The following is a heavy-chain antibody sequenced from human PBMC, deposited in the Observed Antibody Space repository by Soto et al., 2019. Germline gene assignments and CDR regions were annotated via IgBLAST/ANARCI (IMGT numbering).Heavy chain of an antibody. D-gene: IGHD5-18*01. V-gene: IGHV4-34*01. J-gene: IGHJ4*02. CDR3: AGGYSYAAYYFDY. Sequence: PSETLSLTCAVYGGSFSGYYWSWIRQPPGKGLEWIGEINHSGSTNYNPSLKSRVTISVDTSKNQFSLKLSSVTAADTAVYYCAGGYSYAAYYFDYWGQGTLVTVSS. CDR2: INHSGST. CDR1: GGSFSGYY.